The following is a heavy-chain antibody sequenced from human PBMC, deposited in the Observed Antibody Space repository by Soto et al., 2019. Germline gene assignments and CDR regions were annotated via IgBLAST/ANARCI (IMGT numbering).Heavy chain of an antibody. J-gene: IGHJ4*02. D-gene: IGHD1-1*01. CDR1: GDSISSSNW. V-gene: IGHV4-4*02. CDR2: IYHSGAT. CDR3: ARDPGTGTDF. Sequence: QVQLQESGPGLVKPSGTLSLTCAVSGDSISSSNWWSWVRQAPGKGLEWIGEIYHSGATTYNPSLKSRATISVDQSKNHFSLKLTSVTAADTAVYFCARDPGTGTDFWGRGTLVTVAS.